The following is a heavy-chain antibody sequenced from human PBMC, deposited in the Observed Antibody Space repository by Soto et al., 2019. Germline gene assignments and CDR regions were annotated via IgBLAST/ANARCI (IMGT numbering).Heavy chain of an antibody. CDR3: AKALYGSSSSPIDF. J-gene: IGHJ1*01. CDR2: ITWNSGYI. V-gene: IGHV3-9*01. CDR1: GFTFDDYA. Sequence: SGGSLRLSCAASGFTFDDYAMHWVRQAPGKGLEWVSYITWNSGYIGYADSVKGRFTISRDNANNSLYLQMNSLKTEDTAFYYCAKALYGSSSSPIDFWGQGTLVTVSS. D-gene: IGHD6-13*01.